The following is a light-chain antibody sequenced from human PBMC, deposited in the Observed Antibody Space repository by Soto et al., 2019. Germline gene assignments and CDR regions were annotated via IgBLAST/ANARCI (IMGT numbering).Light chain of an antibody. CDR1: SSDVGGYSY. CDR2: EVS. Sequence: QSVLTQPASVSGSPGQSITISCTGTSSDVGGYSYVSWYQQHPGKTPKLMIYEVSNRPSGVSHRFSGSKSGNTASLTISGLQTEDEADYYCASYTSSSTSVIFGRGTKLTVL. CDR3: ASYTSSSTSVI. J-gene: IGLJ2*01. V-gene: IGLV2-14*01.